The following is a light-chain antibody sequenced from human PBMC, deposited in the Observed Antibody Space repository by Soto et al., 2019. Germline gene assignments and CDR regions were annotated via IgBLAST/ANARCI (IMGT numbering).Light chain of an antibody. V-gene: IGKV3-20*01. J-gene: IGKJ1*01. CDR1: QSVSSNY. CDR2: DVS. CDR3: QQYGSSPRT. Sequence: EIVLTQSPGTLSLSPGERASLSCRASQSVSSNYLAWYQQKSGQAPSLLIYDVSRRATGIPERFSGSGSGTDFTLILSRLESEDFAVYYCQQYGSSPRTFGQGTKVEIK.